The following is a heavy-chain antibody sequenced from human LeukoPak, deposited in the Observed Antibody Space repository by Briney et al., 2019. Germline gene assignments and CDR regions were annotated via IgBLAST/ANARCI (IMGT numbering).Heavy chain of an antibody. D-gene: IGHD5-18*01. Sequence: SQTLSLTCAISGDSVSSNSAAWNWIRQSPSRGLEWRGRTYYRSKWYNDYAVSVKSRITINPDTSKNQFSLQLNSVTPEDTAVYYCARADEGYSYGDLAMDVWGQRTTVTVSS. CDR3: ARADEGYSYGDLAMDV. J-gene: IGHJ6*02. CDR2: TYYRSKWYN. CDR1: GDSVSSNSAA. V-gene: IGHV6-1*01.